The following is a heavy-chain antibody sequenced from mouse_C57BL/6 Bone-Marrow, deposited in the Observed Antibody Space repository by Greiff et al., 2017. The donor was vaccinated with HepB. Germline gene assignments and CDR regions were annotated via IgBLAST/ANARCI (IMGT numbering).Heavy chain of an antibody. J-gene: IGHJ2*01. Sequence: VQLQQSGPELVKPGASVKISCKASGYTFTDYYMNWVKQSHGKSLEWIGDINPNNGGTSYNQKFKGKATLTVDKSSSTAYMELRSLTSEDSAVYYCARSTMVPYYCDYWGQGTTLTVSS. D-gene: IGHD2-1*01. CDR2: INPNNGGT. CDR1: GYTFTDYY. CDR3: ARSTMVPYYCDY. V-gene: IGHV1-26*01.